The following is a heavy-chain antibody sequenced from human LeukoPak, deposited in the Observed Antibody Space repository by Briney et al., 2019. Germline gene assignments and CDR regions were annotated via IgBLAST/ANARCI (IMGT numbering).Heavy chain of an antibody. CDR3: AKDIHIGHGGGWPES. D-gene: IGHD6-19*01. Sequence: GGSLRLSCAGSGFTFGEYGMRWIRQVPGKGLEWVSHITWDGGSTYYAGSVKGRFTISRDNSKNSLYLQMNSLGAEDTALYYCAKDIHIGHGGGWPESWGQGTLVTVSS. V-gene: IGHV3-43D*03. CDR1: GFTFGEYG. J-gene: IGHJ5*02. CDR2: ITWDGGST.